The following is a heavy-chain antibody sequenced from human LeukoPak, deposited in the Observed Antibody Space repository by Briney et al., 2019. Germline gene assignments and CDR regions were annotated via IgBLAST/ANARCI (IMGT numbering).Heavy chain of an antibody. CDR1: GFIFNSHW. D-gene: IGHD6-13*01. J-gene: IGHJ4*02. Sequence: GGSLRLSCAVSGFIFNSHWMNWVRQAPGRGLEWVASINQDGSEKYYADSVKGRFIMSRDNAKNSLYLQMNSLRVEDTAIYYCARDGEAAGLYFDYWGQGTLVTVSS. V-gene: IGHV3-7*01. CDR2: INQDGSEK. CDR3: ARDGEAAGLYFDY.